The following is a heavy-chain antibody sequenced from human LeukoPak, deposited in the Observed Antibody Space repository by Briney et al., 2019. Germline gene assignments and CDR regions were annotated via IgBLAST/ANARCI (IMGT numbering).Heavy chain of an antibody. CDR1: GLSISVHS. D-gene: IGHD2-15*01. J-gene: IGHJ4*02. CDR3: TRDRASVAFDY. CDR2: SAVGSGAT. Sequence: GGSLRLSCISSGLSISVHSMHWVRQAPGKGLEWVSYSAVGSGATFYADSVKGRFTISRDNDKNALYLQMNSLRGEDTAVYYCTRDRASVAFDYWGQGTLVTVSS. V-gene: IGHV3-48*01.